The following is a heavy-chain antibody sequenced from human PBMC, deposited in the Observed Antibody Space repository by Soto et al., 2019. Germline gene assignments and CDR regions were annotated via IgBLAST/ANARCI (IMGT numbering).Heavy chain of an antibody. CDR1: GFTFSSYA. D-gene: IGHD3-10*01. J-gene: IGHJ4*02. CDR2: IGVGGGDR. V-gene: IGHV3-23*01. CDR3: ARVRFGELV. Sequence: EVQLLESGGGLVQPGGSLRLSCAASGFTFSSYAMSWVRQAPGKGLEWVSIIGVGGGDRYYPESVKGRSTISRDNSRDTLYLEMNSLRDEDTAVYYCARVRFGELVWGQGCLVSVSS.